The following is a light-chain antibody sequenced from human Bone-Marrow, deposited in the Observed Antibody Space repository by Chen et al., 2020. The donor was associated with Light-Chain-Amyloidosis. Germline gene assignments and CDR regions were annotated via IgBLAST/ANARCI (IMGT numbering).Light chain of an antibody. Sequence: DIVMTQSQDSLAVSRGERAIINCKSSQSIFYSPTNKNYLAWYKQKAGQPPKLLISWTSTRQSGVPDRFRGSGSGTDFTLTISSLQAEDVAVYFCQQYFAPPLTFGGGTKVEIK. V-gene: IGKV4-1*01. CDR1: QSIFYSPTNKNY. J-gene: IGKJ4*01. CDR2: WTS. CDR3: QQYFAPPLT.